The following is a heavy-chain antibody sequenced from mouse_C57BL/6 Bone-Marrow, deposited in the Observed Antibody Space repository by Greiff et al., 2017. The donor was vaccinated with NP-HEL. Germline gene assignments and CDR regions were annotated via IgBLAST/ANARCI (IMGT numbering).Heavy chain of an antibody. CDR2: INPSSGYT. Sequence: VQLMESGAELAKPGASVKLSCKASGYTFTSYWMHWVKQRPGQGLEWIGYINPSSGYTKYNQKFKDKATLTADKSASTAYMQLSSLTYEDSAVYYCGRSSPNQSPATVDYWGQGTTLTVSS. D-gene: IGHD1-1*01. CDR3: GRSSPNQSPATVDY. V-gene: IGHV1-7*01. CDR1: GYTFTSYW. J-gene: IGHJ2*01.